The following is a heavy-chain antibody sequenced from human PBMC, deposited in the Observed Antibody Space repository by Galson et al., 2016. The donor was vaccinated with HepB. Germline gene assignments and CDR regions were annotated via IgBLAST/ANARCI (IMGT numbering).Heavy chain of an antibody. J-gene: IGHJ4*02. CDR2: IWYDGSNK. D-gene: IGHD6-19*01. Sequence: SLRLSCAASEFTFSSYAMSWVRQAPGKGLEWVAVIWYDGSNKYYADSVKGRFTISRDNSKNTLYLLMNSLRVEDTAVYYCARGEQWRGGIFDYWGQGTLVTVSS. V-gene: IGHV3-33*08. CDR3: ARGEQWRGGIFDY. CDR1: EFTFSSYA.